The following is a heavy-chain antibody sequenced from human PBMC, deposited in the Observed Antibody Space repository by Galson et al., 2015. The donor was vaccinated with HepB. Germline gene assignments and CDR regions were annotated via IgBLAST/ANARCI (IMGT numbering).Heavy chain of an antibody. Sequence: SLRLSCAASGFTFSSYAMSWVRRAPGKGLEWVSAISGSGGSTYYADSVKGRFTISRDNSKNTLYLQMDSLRAEDTAVYYCAKDTRDPPYCGGDCGGQGTLVTVSS. CDR1: GFTFSSYA. CDR2: ISGSGGST. D-gene: IGHD2-21*01. J-gene: IGHJ4*02. CDR3: AKDTRDPPYCGGDC. V-gene: IGHV3-23*01.